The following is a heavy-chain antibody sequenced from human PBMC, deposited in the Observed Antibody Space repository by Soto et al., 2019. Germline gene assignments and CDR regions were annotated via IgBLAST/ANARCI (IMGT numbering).Heavy chain of an antibody. D-gene: IGHD1-1*01. J-gene: IGHJ3*02. CDR3: ARVERGTATTVVDAFDI. CDR1: GGSVSSGSYY. CDR2: MSHSGGT. Sequence: QVQLQQWGAGLLKPSETLSLTCAVYGGSVSSGSYYWSWIRQPPGKGLEWIGEMSHSGGTHFNPSLKSRVTTSVETSKNQFSLKMSFVTAADTALYYCARVERGTATTVVDAFDIWGPGTMVTVSS. V-gene: IGHV4-34*01.